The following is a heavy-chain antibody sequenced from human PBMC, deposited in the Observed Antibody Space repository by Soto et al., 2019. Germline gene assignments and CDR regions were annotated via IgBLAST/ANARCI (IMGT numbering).Heavy chain of an antibody. CDR3: VRGRSYSVYDF. J-gene: IGHJ4*02. CDR2: IYPSGST. V-gene: IGHV4-4*07. D-gene: IGHD5-12*01. CDR1: GGSISGHC. Sequence: SETLSLTCTVSGGSISGHCWTWIRQPSGRGLEWIGHIYPSGSTSYNPSLKSRVTMSLDTSNNQIFLNLTSVTAADTAVFYCVRGRSYSVYDFWGPGTLVT.